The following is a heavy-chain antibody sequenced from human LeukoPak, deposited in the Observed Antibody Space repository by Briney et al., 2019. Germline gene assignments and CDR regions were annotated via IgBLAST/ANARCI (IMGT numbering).Heavy chain of an antibody. CDR1: GGSFSGYY. Sequence: SETLSLTCAVYGGSFSGYYWSWIRQPPGKGLEWIGEINHSGSTNYNPSLKSRVTISVDTSKNQFSLKLSSVTAADTAVYYCARRSGGDYEDYWGQGTLVTVSS. J-gene: IGHJ4*02. CDR3: ARRSGGDYEDY. CDR2: INHSGST. V-gene: IGHV4-34*01. D-gene: IGHD2-21*02.